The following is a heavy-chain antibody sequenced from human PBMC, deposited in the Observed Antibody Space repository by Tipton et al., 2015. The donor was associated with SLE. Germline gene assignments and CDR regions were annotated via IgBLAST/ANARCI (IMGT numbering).Heavy chain of an antibody. CDR2: IYISGST. Sequence: TLSLTCTVSGGSISSYYWSWIRQPAGKGLEWIGRIYISGSTKYNPSIKSRVTMSVDTSKNQFSLKLSSVTAADTAMYYCARESQYYASSATTVAFDIWGQGTMVTVSS. CDR3: ARESQYYASSATTVAFDI. CDR1: GGSISSYY. J-gene: IGHJ3*02. V-gene: IGHV4-4*07. D-gene: IGHD3-22*01.